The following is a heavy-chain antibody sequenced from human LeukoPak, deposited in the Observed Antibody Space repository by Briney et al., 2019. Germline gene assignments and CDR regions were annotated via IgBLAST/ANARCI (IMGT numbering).Heavy chain of an antibody. Sequence: GGSLRLSCASSGFTFSAYHMNWVRQAPGKGLEWISFISSDSGTLYYADSVKGRFTISRDNAANSLYLQMNSLRAEDTAVYYCARLWGDYGDYHLPDYWGQGTLVTVSS. J-gene: IGHJ4*02. CDR2: ISSDSGTL. D-gene: IGHD4-17*01. CDR3: ARLWGDYGDYHLPDY. V-gene: IGHV3-48*01. CDR1: GFTFSAYH.